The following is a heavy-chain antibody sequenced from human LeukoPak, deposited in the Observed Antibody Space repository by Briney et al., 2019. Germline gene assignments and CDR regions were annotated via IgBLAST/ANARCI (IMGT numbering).Heavy chain of an antibody. D-gene: IGHD6-19*01. CDR3: AKDSSGWYGADY. CDR1: GFTFSSYA. Sequence: GGSVRLSCAASGFTFSSYAMSWVRQPPGKGLEWVSAISGSGGSTYYADSVKGRFTISRDNSKNTLYLQMNSLRAEDTAVYYCAKDSSGWYGADYWGQGTLVTVSS. V-gene: IGHV3-23*01. J-gene: IGHJ4*02. CDR2: ISGSGGST.